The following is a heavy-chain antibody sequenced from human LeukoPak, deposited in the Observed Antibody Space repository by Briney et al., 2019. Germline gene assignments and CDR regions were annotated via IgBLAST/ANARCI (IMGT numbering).Heavy chain of an antibody. D-gene: IGHD6-19*01. CDR1: GFTFSTYW. V-gene: IGHV3-74*01. CDR3: AREPLQWLTYHFDF. Sequence: GGSLRLSCAAFGFTFSTYWMHWVRQAPGKGLVWVARIDSDGSTTSYADSVRGRFTISRDNAKNTLYLQMKSLRVDDTAVYYCAREPLQWLTYHFDFWGQGTLVAVSS. J-gene: IGHJ4*02. CDR2: IDSDGSTT.